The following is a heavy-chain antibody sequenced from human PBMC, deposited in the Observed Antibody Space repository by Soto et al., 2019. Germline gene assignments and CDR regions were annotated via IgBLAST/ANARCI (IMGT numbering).Heavy chain of an antibody. CDR2: ITSSGSGT. D-gene: IGHD6-13*01. CDR1: GFTFSAYV. CDR3: AKLTAA. J-gene: IGHJ4*02. V-gene: IGHV3-23*05. Sequence: GGSLRLSCAASGFTFSAYVMSWVRQAPGTGLEWVSSITSSGSGTYYADSVKGRFTVSRDNSKNTVYLQMNSLRDEDTAVYYCAKLTAAWGQGTLVTVSS.